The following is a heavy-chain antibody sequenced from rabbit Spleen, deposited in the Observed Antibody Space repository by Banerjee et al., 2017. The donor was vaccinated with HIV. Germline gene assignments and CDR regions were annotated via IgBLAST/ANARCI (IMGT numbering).Heavy chain of an antibody. CDR1: GVSFSSSSY. J-gene: IGHJ6*01. CDR2: IGAGISYTI. CDR3: ARDTASSFSSYGMDL. Sequence: QSLEESGGDLVKPGASLTLTCTASGVSFSSSSYMCWVRQAPGKGPEWIACIGAGISYTIYYATWAKGRFTISKTSSTTVTLQMTSLTAADTATYFCARDTASSFSSYGMDLWGQGTLVTVS. V-gene: IGHV1S40*01. D-gene: IGHD8-1*01.